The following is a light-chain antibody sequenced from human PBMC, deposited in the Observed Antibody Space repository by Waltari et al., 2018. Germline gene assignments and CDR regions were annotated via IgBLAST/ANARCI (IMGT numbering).Light chain of an antibody. CDR1: QSVSSN. CDR2: GAS. V-gene: IGKV3-15*01. Sequence: EIVMTQSPATLSVSPGDRATLSGRARQSVSSNLAWYQQKPGQAPRLLSYGASTRATGIPARFSGSGSGTEFTLTISSLQSEDFAVYYCQQYNNWPRTFGQGTKVEIK. CDR3: QQYNNWPRT. J-gene: IGKJ1*01.